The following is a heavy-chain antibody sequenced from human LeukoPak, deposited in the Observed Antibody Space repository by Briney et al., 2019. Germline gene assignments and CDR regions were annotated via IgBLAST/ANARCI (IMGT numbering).Heavy chain of an antibody. D-gene: IGHD3-9*01. Sequence: SVKVSCKASGGSFSRYAMNWVRQAPGQGLEWMGGIIPTIGAANYAQNFEGRVTITTDESTNTAYMEINNLRSDDTAVYYCARSQELVTMDDACHSWGQGTLVTVSS. CDR1: GGSFSRYA. V-gene: IGHV1-69*05. CDR3: ARSQELVTMDDACHS. CDR2: IIPTIGAA. J-gene: IGHJ3*02.